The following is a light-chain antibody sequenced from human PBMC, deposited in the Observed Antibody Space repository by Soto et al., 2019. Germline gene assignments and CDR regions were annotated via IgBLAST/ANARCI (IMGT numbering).Light chain of an antibody. CDR3: QQYNNWPLT. CDR1: HSVSNN. CDR2: GAS. V-gene: IGKV3-15*01. J-gene: IGKJ4*01. Sequence: EIVMTQSPATLSVSPGERATLSCRASHSVSNNLAWYQQQPGQAPRLLIYGASTRATGFPARFSGSGSGTEFTLTVSSLQSEDFAVYYCQQYNNWPLTFGGGTKVEIK.